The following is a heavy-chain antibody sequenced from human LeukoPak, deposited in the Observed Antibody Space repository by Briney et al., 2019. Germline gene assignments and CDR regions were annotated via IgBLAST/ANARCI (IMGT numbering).Heavy chain of an antibody. V-gene: IGHV3-48*03. CDR3: ARVRDGYKPPKLSSYYYMDV. D-gene: IGHD5-24*01. J-gene: IGHJ6*03. CDR1: GFTFSSYE. Sequence: GGSLRLSCAASGFTFSSYEMNWVRQAPGKGLEWVSYISSSGTMYYADSVKGRFTISRDNAKNSLYLQMNSLRAEDTAVYYCARVRDGYKPPKLSSYYYMDVWGKGTTVTISS. CDR2: ISSSGTM.